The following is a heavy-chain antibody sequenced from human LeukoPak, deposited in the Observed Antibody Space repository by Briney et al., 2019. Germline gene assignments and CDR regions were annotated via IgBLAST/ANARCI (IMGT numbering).Heavy chain of an antibody. CDR2: IYYSGST. D-gene: IGHD6-13*01. Sequence: SETLSLTCTVSGGSISSSSYYWSWIQQPPGKGLEWIGYIYYSGSTNYNPSLKSRVTISVDTSKNQFSLKLSSVTAADTAVYYCARRGKIAAAGTNYYYYYMDVWGKGTTVTVSS. CDR3: ARRGKIAAAGTNYYYYYMDV. CDR1: GGSISSSSYY. J-gene: IGHJ6*03. V-gene: IGHV4-61*01.